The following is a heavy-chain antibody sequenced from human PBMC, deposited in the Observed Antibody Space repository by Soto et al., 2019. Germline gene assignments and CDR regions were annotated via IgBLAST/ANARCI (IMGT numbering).Heavy chain of an antibody. D-gene: IGHD3-22*01. V-gene: IGHV3-30-3*01. CDR3: ARAYDSSDYPPGY. CDR1: GFTFSSYA. J-gene: IGHJ4*02. CDR2: ISYDGSNK. Sequence: GGSLRLSCASSGFTFSSYAMHWVRQAPGKGLEWVAVISYDGSNKYYADSVKGRFTISRDNSKNTLYLQMNSLRAEDTAVYYWARAYDSSDYPPGYWGQGTPVTVSS.